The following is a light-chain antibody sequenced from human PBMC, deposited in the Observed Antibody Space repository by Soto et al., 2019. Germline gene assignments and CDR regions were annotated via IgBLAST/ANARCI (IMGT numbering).Light chain of an antibody. CDR3: SRYKAWPRIT. J-gene: IGKJ5*01. V-gene: IGKV3-15*01. CDR1: QGVPSR. Sequence: TQSPTTLYTSHGEGVTLSCRASQGVPSRIAWYQRKPGQAPRLLIYGASTRATGVPDRFSGTGSGTDFTLTIRILKYEDDAIYYCSRYKAWPRITFGQGTGLEI. CDR2: GAS.